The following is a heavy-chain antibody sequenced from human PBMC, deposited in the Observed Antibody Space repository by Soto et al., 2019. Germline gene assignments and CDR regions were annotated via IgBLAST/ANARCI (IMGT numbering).Heavy chain of an antibody. V-gene: IGHV3-74*02. Sequence: EVQLVESGGGSVQPGGSLRLSCAASGFTLSNYWMHWVRQAPGKGLVWVSQVNGDGSERRYADSVKGRFTISRDNTKNTLYLQMNRVRGEEPAVYYCARGNSDWAGIDYWGQGTLVTVSS. CDR3: ARGNSDWAGIDY. CDR2: VNGDGSER. D-gene: IGHD6-19*01. CDR1: GFTLSNYW. J-gene: IGHJ4*02.